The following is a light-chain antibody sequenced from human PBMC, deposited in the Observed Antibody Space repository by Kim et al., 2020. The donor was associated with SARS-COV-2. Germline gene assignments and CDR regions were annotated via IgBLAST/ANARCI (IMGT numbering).Light chain of an antibody. J-gene: IGLJ2*01. Sequence: YELTQPPSVSVSPGQTASITCPGDKLGDKYACWYQQKPGQSPVLVIYQDSKRPSGIPERFSGSNSGNTATLTISGTQAMDEADYYCQAWDSSTAVFGGGT. CDR2: QDS. V-gene: IGLV3-1*01. CDR1: KLGDKY. CDR3: QAWDSSTAV.